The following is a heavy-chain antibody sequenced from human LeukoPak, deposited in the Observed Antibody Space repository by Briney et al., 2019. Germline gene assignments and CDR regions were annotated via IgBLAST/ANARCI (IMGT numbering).Heavy chain of an antibody. CDR2: INQDGSDK. D-gene: IGHD3-22*01. V-gene: IGHV3-7*01. CDR3: AKDPHYYDSSGYYSESWFDP. Sequence: GGSLRLSCAASGFTFSNYWMSWVRQAPGKGLEWVANINQDGSDKYYVDSVKGRFTISRDNSKNTLYLQMNSLRAEDTAVYYCAKDPHYYDSSGYYSESWFDPWSQGTLVTVSS. J-gene: IGHJ5*02. CDR1: GFTFSNYW.